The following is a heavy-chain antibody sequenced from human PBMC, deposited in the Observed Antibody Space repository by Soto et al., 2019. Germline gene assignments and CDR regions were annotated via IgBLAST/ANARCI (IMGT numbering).Heavy chain of an antibody. J-gene: IGHJ4*02. V-gene: IGHV3-23*01. CDR3: AKDKADIVATIIFGY. Sequence: EVQLLESGGGLVQPGGSLRLSCAASGFTLSSYAMSWVRQAPGKGLEWVSAISGSGGSTYYADSVKGRFTISRDNSKNTLYLQMNSLRAEDTAVYYCAKDKADIVATIIFGYWGQGTLVTVSS. CDR1: GFTLSSYA. D-gene: IGHD5-12*01. CDR2: ISGSGGST.